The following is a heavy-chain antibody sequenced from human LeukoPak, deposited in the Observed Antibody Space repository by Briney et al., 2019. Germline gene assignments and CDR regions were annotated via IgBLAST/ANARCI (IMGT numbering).Heavy chain of an antibody. CDR2: ISGSGGST. Sequence: PGGSLRLSCAASGFTFSSYAMSWVRQAPGKGLEWVSAISGSGGSTYYADSAKGRFTISRDNSKNTLYLQMNSLRAEDTAVYYCAKDPDIVVVPALNSFDYWGQGTLVTVSS. V-gene: IGHV3-23*01. CDR1: GFTFSSYA. J-gene: IGHJ4*02. D-gene: IGHD2-2*01. CDR3: AKDPDIVVVPALNSFDY.